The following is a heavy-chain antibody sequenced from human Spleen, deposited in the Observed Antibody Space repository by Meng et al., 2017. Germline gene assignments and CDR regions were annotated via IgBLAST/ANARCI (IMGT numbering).Heavy chain of an antibody. CDR1: GFTFSSYA. CDR3: ARHDWFDP. V-gene: IGHV3-30*07. CDR2: ISYDGSNK. Sequence: QVQRVESGGGVVQPGRSLRLSCAASGFTFSSYAMHWVRQAPGKGLEWVAVISYDGSNKYYADSVKGRFTISRDNSKNTVYLQMNSLRAEDTAIYYCARHDWFDPWGQGTLVTVSS. J-gene: IGHJ5*02.